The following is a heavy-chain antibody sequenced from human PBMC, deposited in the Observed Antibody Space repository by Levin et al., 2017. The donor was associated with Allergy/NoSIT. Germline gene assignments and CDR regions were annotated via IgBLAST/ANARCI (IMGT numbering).Heavy chain of an antibody. J-gene: IGHJ4*02. CDR2: VSYDGSNK. CDR1: GFSFSNYG. D-gene: IGHD2-15*01. CDR3: AKAPGYCSGGNCYVVS. Sequence: GGSLRLSCAASGFSFSNYGMHWVRQAPGKGLEWVAVVSYDGSNKYYADSVKGRFTISRDNSKNTLYLQMNSLTTEDTAVYHCAKAPGYCSGGNCYVVSWGQGTLVTVSS. V-gene: IGHV3-30*18.